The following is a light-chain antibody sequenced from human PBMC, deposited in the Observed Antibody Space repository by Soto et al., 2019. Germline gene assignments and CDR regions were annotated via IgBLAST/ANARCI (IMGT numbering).Light chain of an antibody. Sequence: QSVLAQPASVSGSPGQSITISCTGTSSDVGGYNYVSWYQQHPGKAPKLMIYEVSNRPSGVSNRFSRSKSGNTASLTISGLQAEDEADYYCSSYTGSSPYVFGTGTKV. J-gene: IGLJ1*01. V-gene: IGLV2-14*01. CDR1: SSDVGGYNY. CDR2: EVS. CDR3: SSYTGSSPYV.